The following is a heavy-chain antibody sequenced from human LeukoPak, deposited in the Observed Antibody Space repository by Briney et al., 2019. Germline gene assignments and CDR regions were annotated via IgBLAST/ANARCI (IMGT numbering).Heavy chain of an antibody. V-gene: IGHV3-23*01. CDR3: AKGRAYSSSRYYIDY. D-gene: IGHD6-13*01. Sequence: GGSLRLSCAASGFTFSNYDMNWVRQAPGKGLEWVSVISSSGVTTHYADSVKGRFTISRDNSKNTLYLQMNSLRAEDTAVYYCAKGRAYSSSRYYIDYWGQGTLVTVSS. CDR1: GFTFSNYD. CDR2: ISSSGVTT. J-gene: IGHJ4*02.